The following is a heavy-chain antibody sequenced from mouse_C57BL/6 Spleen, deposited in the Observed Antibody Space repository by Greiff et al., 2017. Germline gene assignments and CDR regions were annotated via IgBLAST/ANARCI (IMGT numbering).Heavy chain of an antibody. Sequence: VQLQQSGPELVKPGASVKISCKASGYAFSSSWMNWVKQRPGKGLEWIGRIYPGDGDTNYNGKFKGKATLTADKSSSTAYMQLSSLTSEDSAVYFCARRGGNLFDYWGQGTTLTVSS. CDR3: ARRGGNLFDY. D-gene: IGHD1-1*02. CDR2: IYPGDGDT. J-gene: IGHJ2*01. V-gene: IGHV1-82*01. CDR1: GYAFSSSW.